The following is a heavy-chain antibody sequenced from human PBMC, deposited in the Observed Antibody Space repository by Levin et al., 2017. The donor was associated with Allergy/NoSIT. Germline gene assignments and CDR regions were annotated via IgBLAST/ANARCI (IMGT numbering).Heavy chain of an antibody. CDR3: ARAGDCTTTSCYGFDY. V-gene: IGHV3-48*02. J-gene: IGHJ4*02. D-gene: IGHD2-2*01. CDR2: ISGSSNTI. CDR1: GFTFSSYS. Sequence: GGSLRLSCAASGFTFSSYSMNWVRQAPGKGLEWISYISGSSNTIYYADSVRDRFIISRDSAKQSLSLQMNSLTDEDTAVYYCARAGDCTTTSCYGFDYWGQGALVTVSS.